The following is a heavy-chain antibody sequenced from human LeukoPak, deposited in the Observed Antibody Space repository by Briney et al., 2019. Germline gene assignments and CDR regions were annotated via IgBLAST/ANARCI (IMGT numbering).Heavy chain of an antibody. CDR2: ITSDGSST. V-gene: IGHV3-74*01. Sequence: GGSLRLSCAASGFTFSYYDMSWVRQAPGKGLEWVSRITSDGSSTSYADSVKGRFTMSRDSAKNTLYLQMNSLRAEDTAVYYCARGQSTNFDYWGLGTLVTVSS. CDR3: ARGQSTNFDY. J-gene: IGHJ4*02. CDR1: GFTFSYYD. D-gene: IGHD2-2*01.